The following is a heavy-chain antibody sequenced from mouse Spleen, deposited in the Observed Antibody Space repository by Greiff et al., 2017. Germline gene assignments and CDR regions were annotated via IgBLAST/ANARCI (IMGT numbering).Heavy chain of an antibody. Sequence: EVKLVESGGGLVQPGGSRKLSCAASGFTFSSFGMHWVRQAPEKGLEWVAYISSGSSTIYYADTVKGRFTISRDNPKNTLFLQMTSLRSEDTAMYYCARNLLTTATLDYWGQGTTLTVSS. CDR3: ARNLLTTATLDY. V-gene: IGHV5-17*02. CDR1: GFTFSSFG. J-gene: IGHJ2*01. CDR2: ISSGSSTI. D-gene: IGHD1-2*01.